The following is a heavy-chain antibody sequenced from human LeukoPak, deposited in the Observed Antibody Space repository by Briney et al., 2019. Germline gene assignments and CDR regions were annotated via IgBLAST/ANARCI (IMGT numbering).Heavy chain of an antibody. CDR1: GGSISSGSYY. V-gene: IGHV4-61*02. CDR2: IYTSGST. Sequence: SETLSLTCTVSGGSISSGSYYWSWIRQPAGKGLEWIGRIYTSGSTNYNPSLKSRVTMSVDTSKNQFSLKLSSVTAADTAVYYCARVRGYSYGYLDYWGQGTLVTVSS. D-gene: IGHD5-18*01. J-gene: IGHJ4*02. CDR3: ARVRGYSYGYLDY.